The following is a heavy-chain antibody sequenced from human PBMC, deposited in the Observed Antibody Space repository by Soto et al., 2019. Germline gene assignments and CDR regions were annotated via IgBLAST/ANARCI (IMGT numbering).Heavy chain of an antibody. D-gene: IGHD6-6*01. Sequence: PVGSLRLSCAASGFTFSSYWMHWVGQAPGKGLVWVSRIHRDGSSTAYADSVKGRFTISRDNAKNTLYLQLSSLRAEDTDVYYCARWDSSSSHYYYGMDVWGQGTTVTSP. V-gene: IGHV3-74*01. CDR2: IHRDGSST. J-gene: IGHJ6*02. CDR3: ARWDSSSSHYYYGMDV. CDR1: GFTFSSYW.